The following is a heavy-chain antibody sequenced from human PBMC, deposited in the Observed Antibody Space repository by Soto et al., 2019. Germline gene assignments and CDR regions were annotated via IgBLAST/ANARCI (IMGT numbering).Heavy chain of an antibody. D-gene: IGHD5-12*01. CDR1: GYTFFTYD. Sequence: QVHLVQSGVEVKTPGASVKVSCQASGYTFFTYDISWVRQAPGQGLEWMGGISTYSGDTKYAQKFKGRVTMTTDTSTTTAYMELRSLRSDDTAVYYCARHHGPTTSENWFDPWGQGTLFTVSS. CDR3: ARHHGPTTSENWFDP. CDR2: ISTYSGDT. V-gene: IGHV1-18*01. J-gene: IGHJ5*02.